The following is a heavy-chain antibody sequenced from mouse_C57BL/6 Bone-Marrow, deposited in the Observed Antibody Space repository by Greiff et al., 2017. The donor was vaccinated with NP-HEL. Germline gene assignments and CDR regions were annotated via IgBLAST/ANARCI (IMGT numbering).Heavy chain of an antibody. V-gene: IGHV1-81*01. CDR2: IYPRSGNT. D-gene: IGHD2-1*01. Sequence: QVQLQQSGAELARPGASVKLSCKASGYTFTSYGISWVKQRTGQGLEWIGEIYPRSGNTYYNEKFKGKATLTADKSSSTAYMELRSLTSEDSAVYFCARFGNYVPYAMDYWGQGTSVTVSS. CDR3: ARFGNYVPYAMDY. J-gene: IGHJ4*01. CDR1: GYTFTSYG.